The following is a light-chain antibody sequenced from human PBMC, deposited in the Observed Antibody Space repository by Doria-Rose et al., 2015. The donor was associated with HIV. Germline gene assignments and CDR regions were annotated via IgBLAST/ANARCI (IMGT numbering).Light chain of an antibody. CDR3: QQYYDTPS. Sequence: DIQVTQSPESLGMSPGERATLNCKSNQSLLYTSKNYLAWYQQKPGQPPKLLIYWASTRQSGVPAQFSGSGSGTDFTLTISSLEAEDVAVYYCQQYYDTPSFGPGTTVDIK. J-gene: IGKJ3*01. V-gene: IGKV4-1*01. CDR1: QSLLYTSKNY. CDR2: WAS.